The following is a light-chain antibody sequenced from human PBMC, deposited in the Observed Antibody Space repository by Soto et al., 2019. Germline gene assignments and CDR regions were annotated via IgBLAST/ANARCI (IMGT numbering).Light chain of an antibody. V-gene: IGLV2-14*01. CDR1: SSDVGGYNY. CDR3: SSNTSSSTV. Sequence: QSALTQPASVSGSPGQSITISCTGTSSDVGGYNYVSWYQQHPGKAPKLMIYDVSNRPSGVSNRFSGSKSGNTASLTISGLQAEDEDYYYCSSNTSSSTVFGGGTKLTVL. CDR2: DVS. J-gene: IGLJ3*02.